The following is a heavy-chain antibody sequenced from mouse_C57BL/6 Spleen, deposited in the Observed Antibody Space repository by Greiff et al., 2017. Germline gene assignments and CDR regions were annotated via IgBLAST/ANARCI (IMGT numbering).Heavy chain of an antibody. Sequence: VQLQQSGPELVKPGASVTISCTASGYTFTDYYMNWVKQSHGKSLEWIGDINPNNGGTSYNQKFKGKATLTVDKSSRTAYMELRSLTSEDSAVYYWARGDYDYDGYARDYWGQGTSVTVSS. V-gene: IGHV1-26*01. D-gene: IGHD2-4*01. CDR1: GYTFTDYY. CDR3: ARGDYDYDGYARDY. J-gene: IGHJ4*01. CDR2: INPNNGGT.